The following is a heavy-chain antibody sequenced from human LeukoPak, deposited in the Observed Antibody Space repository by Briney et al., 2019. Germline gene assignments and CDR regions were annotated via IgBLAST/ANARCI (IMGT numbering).Heavy chain of an antibody. V-gene: IGHV3-30-3*01. J-gene: IGHJ4*02. CDR1: GFTFSSYA. CDR3: ARGWGSIAAAGSLDY. D-gene: IGHD6-13*01. CDR2: ISYDGSNK. Sequence: PGRSLRLSCAASGFTFSSYAMHWVRQAPGKGLEWVAVISYDGSNKYYADSVKGRFTISRDNSKNTLYLQMNSLRAEDTAVYYCARGWGSIAAAGSLDYWGQGTLVTVSS.